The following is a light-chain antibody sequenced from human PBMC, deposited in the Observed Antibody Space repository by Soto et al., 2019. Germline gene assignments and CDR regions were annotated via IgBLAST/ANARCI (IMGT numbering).Light chain of an antibody. V-gene: IGLV1-51*01. CDR1: SSNIGNNY. CDR3: GTWDSSLSAYV. J-gene: IGLJ1*01. CDR2: DNN. Sequence: QSALTQPPSVSAAPGQKVTISCSGSSSNIGNNYVSWYQQVPGTAPKLLIYDNNKRPSGIPDRFSGSKSGTSATLGITGLQTGDEADYYCGTWDSSLSAYVFGPGPKVTVL.